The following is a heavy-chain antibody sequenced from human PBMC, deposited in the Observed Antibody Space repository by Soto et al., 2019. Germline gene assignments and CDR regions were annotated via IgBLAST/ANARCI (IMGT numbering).Heavy chain of an antibody. CDR3: SKKGYFDSSGYGPLDY. V-gene: IGHV3-11*01. CDR2: ISSSGSTI. J-gene: IGHJ4*02. D-gene: IGHD3-22*01. Sequence: KGLEWVSYISSSGSTIYYADSVKGRFTISRDNAKNSLYLQMNSLRAEDTAVYYCSKKGYFDSSGYGPLDYWGQGTLVTVSS.